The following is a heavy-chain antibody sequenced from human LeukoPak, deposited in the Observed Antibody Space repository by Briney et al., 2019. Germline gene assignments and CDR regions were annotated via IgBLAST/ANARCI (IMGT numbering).Heavy chain of an antibody. D-gene: IGHD6-13*01. CDR1: GYIFTNYG. V-gene: IGHV1-18*01. Sequence: ASVKVSCKPSGYIFTNYGISWVRQAPGQGLEWMGWISGYNGYTNHAQKLQGRVTMTTDTSTSTVYMELRSLRSDDTAVYYCARDPLMYSSSWFFDYWGQGTLVTVSS. CDR3: ARDPLMYSSSWFFDY. J-gene: IGHJ4*02. CDR2: ISGYNGYT.